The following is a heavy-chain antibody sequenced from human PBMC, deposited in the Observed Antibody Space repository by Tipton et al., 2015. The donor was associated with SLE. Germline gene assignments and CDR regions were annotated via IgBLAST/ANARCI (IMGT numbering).Heavy chain of an antibody. CDR2: ISTYKGDT. CDR3: ARWFMAPLEVVTTPLGY. D-gene: IGHD2-15*01. V-gene: IGHV1-18*01. J-gene: IGHJ4*02. CDR1: GYTFRTYG. Sequence: QVQLVQSGAEVKKPGASVKVSCKTSGYTFRTYGITWVRQAPGQGLEWMGWISTYKGDTNYAQKFQGRVTMTADTSTNTAYMELRSLTSDDTSVYFCARWFMAPLEVVTTPLGYWGQGTPVTVSS.